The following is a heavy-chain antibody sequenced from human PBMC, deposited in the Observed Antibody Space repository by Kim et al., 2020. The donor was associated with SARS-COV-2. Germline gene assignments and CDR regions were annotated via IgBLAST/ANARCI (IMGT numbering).Heavy chain of an antibody. J-gene: IGHJ4*02. Sequence: GGSLRLSSAASGFTFSTYAMSWVRLAPGKGLDWVSGISARGDSTYYADSVKGRFTISRDNSKNTLHLQMNSLGAEDTAIYYCAKRKKPIPAGEGLDYWGRGTLVTVSS. CDR2: ISARGDST. CDR3: AKRKKPIPAGEGLDY. V-gene: IGHV3-23*01. CDR1: GFTFSTYA. D-gene: IGHD6-25*01.